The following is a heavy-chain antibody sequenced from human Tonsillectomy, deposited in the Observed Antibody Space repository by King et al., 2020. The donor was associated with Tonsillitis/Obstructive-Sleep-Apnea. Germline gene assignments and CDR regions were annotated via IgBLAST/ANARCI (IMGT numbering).Heavy chain of an antibody. D-gene: IGHD2-15*01. V-gene: IGHV4-59*01. CDR3: AGWGVVVVAATFGAFDI. CDR1: GGSISSYY. Sequence: VQLQESGPGLVKPSETLSLTCTVSGGSISSYYWSWIRQPPGKGLEWIGYIYYSGSTNYNPSLTSRVTISVDTSKNQFSLKLSSVTAADTAVYYCAGWGVVVVAATFGAFDIWGQGTMVTVSS. CDR2: IYYSGST. J-gene: IGHJ3*02.